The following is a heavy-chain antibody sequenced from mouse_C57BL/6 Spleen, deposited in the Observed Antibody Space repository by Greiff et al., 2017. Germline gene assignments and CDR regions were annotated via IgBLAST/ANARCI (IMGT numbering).Heavy chain of an antibody. CDR2: IWWDDDK. CDR1: GFSLSTFGMG. D-gene: IGHD3-2*02. CDR3: ARMGLRLRGDYFDY. Sequence: QVTLKESGPGILQPSQTLSLTCSFSGFSLSTFGMGVGWIRQPSGKGLEWLAHIWWDDDKYYNPALKSRLTISKDTSNNQVFLKIANVDTADTATYYCARMGLRLRGDYFDYWGQGTTLTVSS. J-gene: IGHJ2*01. V-gene: IGHV8-8*01.